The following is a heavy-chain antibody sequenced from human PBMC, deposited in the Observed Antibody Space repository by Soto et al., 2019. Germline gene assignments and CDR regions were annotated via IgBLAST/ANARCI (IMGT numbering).Heavy chain of an antibody. CDR3: ARHGPEFSYSYGYLDY. Sequence: SETLSLTCTVSGGSISSSSYYWGWIRQPPGKGLEWIGSIYYSGSTYYNPSLKSRVTISVDTSKYQFSLKLCSVTAADTAVYYCARHGPEFSYSYGYLDYWGQGTLVTVSS. CDR1: GGSISSSSYY. V-gene: IGHV4-39*01. J-gene: IGHJ4*02. CDR2: IYYSGST. D-gene: IGHD5-18*01.